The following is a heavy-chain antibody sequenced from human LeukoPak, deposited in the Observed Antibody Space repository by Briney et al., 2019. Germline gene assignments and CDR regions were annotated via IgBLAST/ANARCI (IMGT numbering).Heavy chain of an antibody. CDR3: VRVVMTYSVAFDT. D-gene: IGHD4-23*01. J-gene: IGHJ3*02. V-gene: IGHV3-7*01. Sequence: GGSLRLSCAASGFTFSSYWMSWVRQAPGKGLEWVANIKQDGSEKYYVDSVKGRFTISRDNAKNSLYLQMNSLRAEDTAVYYWVRVVMTYSVAFDTWEQGTTVTVSS. CDR1: GFTFSSYW. CDR2: IKQDGSEK.